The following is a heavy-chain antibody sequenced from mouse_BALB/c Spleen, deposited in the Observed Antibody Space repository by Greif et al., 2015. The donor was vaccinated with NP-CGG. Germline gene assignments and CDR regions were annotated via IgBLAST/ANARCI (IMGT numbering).Heavy chain of an antibody. J-gene: IGHJ2*01. D-gene: IGHD4-1*01. CDR3: ARDWYFDY. CDR1: GYTFTSSW. Sequence: VQLQQSGSVLVRPGASVKLSCKASGYTFTSSWMHWAKQRPGQGLEWIGEIHPNSGNTNYNEKFKSKATLTVDTSSSTAYVDLSSLTSEDSAVYYCARDWYFDYWGQGTTLTVSS. CDR2: IHPNSGNT. V-gene: IGHV1S130*01.